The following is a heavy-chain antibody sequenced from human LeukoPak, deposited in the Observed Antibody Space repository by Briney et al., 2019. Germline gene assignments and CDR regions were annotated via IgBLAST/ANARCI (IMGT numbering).Heavy chain of an antibody. V-gene: IGHV3-66*01. D-gene: IGHD6-19*01. CDR2: IYSGGST. CDR1: GFTVSSNY. Sequence: GGSLRLSCAASGFTVSSNYMSWVRQAPGKGLEWVSVIYSGGSTYYADSVKGRFTISRDNSKNTLYLQMNSLRAEDTAVYYCASGHSSGWYGAPAYYYYGMDVWGQGTTVTVSS. CDR3: ASGHSSGWYGAPAYYYYGMDV. J-gene: IGHJ6*02.